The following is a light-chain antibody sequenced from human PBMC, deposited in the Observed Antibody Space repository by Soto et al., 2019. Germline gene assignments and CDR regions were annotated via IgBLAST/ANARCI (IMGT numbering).Light chain of an antibody. CDR3: QSHDSSLSAYV. CDR2: GNS. V-gene: IGLV1-40*01. J-gene: IGLJ1*01. CDR1: SSNIGAGYD. Sequence: QSVLTQPPSVSGAQGQRVTISCTGSSSNIGAGYDVHWYQQLPGTGPKLLISGNSNRPSGVPDRFSGSRSGTSASLAITGLQAEDEADYYCQSHDSSLSAYVFGTGTKVTV.